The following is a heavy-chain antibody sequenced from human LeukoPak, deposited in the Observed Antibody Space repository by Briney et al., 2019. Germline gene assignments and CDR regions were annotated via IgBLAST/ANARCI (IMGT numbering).Heavy chain of an antibody. V-gene: IGHV4-59*13. D-gene: IGHD4-17*01. J-gene: IGHJ4*02. CDR2: IYYSGST. CDR1: GGSISSYY. CDR3: ARGPYGDSSFDY. Sequence: SETLSLTCTVSGGSISSYYWSWIRQPPGKGLEWIGYIYYSGSTNYNPSLKSRVTISVDTSKNQFSLKLSSVTAADTAVYYCARGPYGDSSFDYWGQGTLVTVSS.